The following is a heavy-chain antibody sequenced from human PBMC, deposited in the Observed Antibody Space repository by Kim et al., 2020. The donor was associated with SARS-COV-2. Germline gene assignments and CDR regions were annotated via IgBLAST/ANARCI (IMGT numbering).Heavy chain of an antibody. V-gene: IGHV3-11*06. J-gene: IGHJ5*02. CDR3: ASPPAYCGGDCSP. D-gene: IGHD2-21*02. Sequence: YAASVKGRFTISRDNAKNSLYLQMNSLRAEDTAVYYCASPPAYCGGDCSPWGQGTLVTVSS.